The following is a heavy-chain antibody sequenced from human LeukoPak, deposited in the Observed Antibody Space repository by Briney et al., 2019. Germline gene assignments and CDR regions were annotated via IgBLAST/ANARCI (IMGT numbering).Heavy chain of an antibody. CDR1: GGTFISYA. D-gene: IGHD2-15*01. V-gene: IGHV1-69*01. CDR3: ARGDRVYCSGGSCYSSSSSGNTPLDY. Sequence: SVKVSCKASGGTFISYAISWVRQAPGQGLEWMGGIIPIFGTANYAQKFQGRVTITADESTSTAYMELSSLRSEDTAVYYCARGDRVYCSGGSCYSSSSSGNTPLDYWGQGTLVTVSS. CDR2: IIPIFGTA. J-gene: IGHJ4*02.